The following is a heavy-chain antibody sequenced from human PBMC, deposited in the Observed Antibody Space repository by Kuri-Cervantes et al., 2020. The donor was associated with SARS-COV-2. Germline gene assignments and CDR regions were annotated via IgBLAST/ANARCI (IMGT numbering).Heavy chain of an antibody. J-gene: IGHJ5*02. V-gene: IGHV3-74*01. CDR2: FMSDGTSP. CDR1: GFTFSSYS. CDR3: AKSDWFDP. Sequence: SLKISCAASGFTFSSYSMNWVRQAPGKGLVWVSRFMSDGTSPSYADSVRGRFTISRDNAKNTLYLQMNSLRADDTAVYYCAKSDWFDPWGQGTLVTVSS.